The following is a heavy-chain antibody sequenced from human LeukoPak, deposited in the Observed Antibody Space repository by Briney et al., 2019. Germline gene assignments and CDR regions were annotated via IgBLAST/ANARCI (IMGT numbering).Heavy chain of an antibody. CDR2: IGGDGGST. CDR3: AKDALSAVPLYFFDY. V-gene: IGHV3-43*02. Sequence: GGSLRLSCAASGFTFDDYAMHWVRQAPGKGLVWVSLIGGDGGSTYYADSVKGRFTISRDNSKNTLYLQMNSLRAEDTAVYYCAKDALSAVPLYFFDYWGQGTLVTVSS. CDR1: GFTFDDYA. J-gene: IGHJ4*02. D-gene: IGHD6-25*01.